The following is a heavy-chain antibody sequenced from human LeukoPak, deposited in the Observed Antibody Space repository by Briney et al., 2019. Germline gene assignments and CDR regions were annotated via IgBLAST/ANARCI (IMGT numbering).Heavy chain of an antibody. J-gene: IGHJ5*02. CDR3: ARRDCSSTSGYQTWFDP. V-gene: IGHV5-51*01. D-gene: IGHD2-2*01. Sequence: GESLKISCKGSGYSFTSYWIGWVRQMPGKGLEWMGIIYPGDSDTRYSPSFQGQVTISADKSISTAYLQWSSLKASGPAMYYCARRDCSSTSGYQTWFDPWGQGNLVTVSS. CDR2: IYPGDSDT. CDR1: GYSFTSYW.